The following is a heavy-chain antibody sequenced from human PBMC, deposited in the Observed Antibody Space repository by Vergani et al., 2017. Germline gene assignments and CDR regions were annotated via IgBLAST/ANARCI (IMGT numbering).Heavy chain of an antibody. CDR1: GFTFTNFA. Sequence: EVQMVESGGGLVKPGGSLRLSCAASGFTFTNFAMTWVRQAPGEGLEWVSGISGSGGFTYYADSVKGRFTISRDNSKNTLYLQMRSLRTEDTAVYYCTKRGDYGDYSGSWGQGTLVTVSS. CDR2: ISGSGGFT. V-gene: IGHV3-23*04. J-gene: IGHJ4*02. D-gene: IGHD3-16*01. CDR3: TKRGDYGDYSGS.